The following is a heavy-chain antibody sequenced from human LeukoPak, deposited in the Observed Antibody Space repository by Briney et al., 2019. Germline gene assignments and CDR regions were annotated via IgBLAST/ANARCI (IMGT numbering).Heavy chain of an antibody. CDR2: ISAYNGNT. CDR1: GYTFTRYG. CDR3: ARRDDILTGYYIGPLNY. V-gene: IGHV1-18*01. D-gene: IGHD3-9*01. J-gene: IGHJ4*02. Sequence: ASVTVSCTASGYTFTRYGISWVRQAPGQGLEWMGWISAYNGNTNYAQKLQGRVTMTTDTSTSTAYMELRSLRSDDTAVYYCARRDDILTGYYIGPLNYWGQGTLVTVSS.